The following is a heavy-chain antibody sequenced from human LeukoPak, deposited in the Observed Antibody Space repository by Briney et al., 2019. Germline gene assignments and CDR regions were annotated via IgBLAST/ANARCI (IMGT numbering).Heavy chain of an antibody. D-gene: IGHD6-19*01. Sequence: GGSLRLSCAASGFTFSSYAMSWVRQAPGRGLEWVSAISGSGGSTYYADSVKGRFTISRDNSKNTLYLQMNSLRAEDTAVYYCAKIRERSSVAGRRFDYWGQGTLVTVSS. J-gene: IGHJ4*02. CDR2: ISGSGGST. CDR3: AKIRERSSVAGRRFDY. V-gene: IGHV3-23*01. CDR1: GFTFSSYA.